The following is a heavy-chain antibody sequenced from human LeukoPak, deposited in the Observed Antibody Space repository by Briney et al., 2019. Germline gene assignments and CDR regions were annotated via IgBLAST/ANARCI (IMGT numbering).Heavy chain of an antibody. Sequence: GGSLRLSCAASGFTFSDYYMSWIRQAPGKGLEWVSYISSSGSTIYYADSVKGRFTISRDNAKNSLYLQMNSLRAEDTAVYYCARETGDTYYYDSSGYYYLDYWGQGTLVTVSS. CDR3: ARETGDTYYYDSSGYYYLDY. V-gene: IGHV3-11*04. CDR2: ISSSGSTI. J-gene: IGHJ4*02. CDR1: GFTFSDYY. D-gene: IGHD3-22*01.